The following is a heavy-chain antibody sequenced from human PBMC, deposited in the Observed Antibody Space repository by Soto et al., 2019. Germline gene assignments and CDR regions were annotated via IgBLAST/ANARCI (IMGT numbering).Heavy chain of an antibody. CDR3: ARGGPVIIPAATNWFDP. CDR2: IIPIFATP. J-gene: IGHJ5*02. CDR1: GGFNSYS. V-gene: IGHV1-69*06. Sequence: QVQLVQSGPEVKKPGSSVKVSCKGSGGFNSYSISWVRQAPGHGPEWMGGIIPIFATPTYAQKFQGRVTITADKSTSTAYMERSRLTSEDTAVYYCARGGPVIIPAATNWFDPWGQGTLVSVSS. D-gene: IGHD2-2*01.